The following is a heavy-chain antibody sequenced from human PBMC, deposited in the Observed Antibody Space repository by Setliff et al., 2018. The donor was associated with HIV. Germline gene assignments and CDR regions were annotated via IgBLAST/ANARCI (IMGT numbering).Heavy chain of an antibody. D-gene: IGHD3-9*01. V-gene: IGHV4-59*11. CDR2: IHYSGIT. Sequence: SETLSLTCTVSRDSIDGHWWSWIRQPPGKGLEWTGSIHYSGITHYNPSLKSRVTISMVASRNQFSLKVTSVTAADTAVYYCARYKCINFACVGFDIWGQGTVVTVSS. CDR3: ARYKCINFACVGFDI. J-gene: IGHJ3*02. CDR1: RDSIDGHW.